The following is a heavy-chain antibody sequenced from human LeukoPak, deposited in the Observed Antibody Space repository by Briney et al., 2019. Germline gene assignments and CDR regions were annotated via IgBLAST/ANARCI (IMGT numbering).Heavy chain of an antibody. CDR2: INPNSGGT. J-gene: IGHJ4*02. CDR3: ARGILGKNYYGSGSHRDY. Sequence: ASVKVSCKASGYTFTGYYMHWVRQAPGQGLEWMGWINPNSGGTNYAQKFQGRVTMTRDTSVSTAYMELSRLRSDDTAVYYCARGILGKNYYGSGSHRDYWGQGTLVTVSS. D-gene: IGHD3-10*01. CDR1: GYTFTGYY. V-gene: IGHV1-2*02.